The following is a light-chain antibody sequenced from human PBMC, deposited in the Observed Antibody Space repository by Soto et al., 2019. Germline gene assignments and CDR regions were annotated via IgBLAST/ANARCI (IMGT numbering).Light chain of an antibody. CDR3: FSYAGSSTYV. Sequence: QSALTQPASVSGSPGQSITISCRGISSDVGGDNHVSWYQQYPGKAPKLMIYEGSKRPSGVSNRFSGFKSGNTASLTISGLQAADEADYFCFSYAGSSTYVFGTGTKVTVL. V-gene: IGLV2-23*01. CDR1: SSDVGGDNH. J-gene: IGLJ1*01. CDR2: EGS.